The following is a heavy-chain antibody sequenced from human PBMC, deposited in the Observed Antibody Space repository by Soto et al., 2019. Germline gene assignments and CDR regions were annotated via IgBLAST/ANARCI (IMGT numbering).Heavy chain of an antibody. CDR3: ARVKGPLAMFFDY. CDR2: ISYSGNT. Sequence: QVQLQGSGPGLVKPSQTLSLTCANTGGSITSGAYFWTWIRQLPGKGLEWIGPISYSGNTDYNPSLKRRVTLSIDTSTNPFSLTLSAVTAADTAVYYCARVKGPLAMFFDYWGQGTLVTVS. J-gene: IGHJ4*02. V-gene: IGHV4-31*11. CDR1: GGSITSGAYF. D-gene: IGHD3-10*02.